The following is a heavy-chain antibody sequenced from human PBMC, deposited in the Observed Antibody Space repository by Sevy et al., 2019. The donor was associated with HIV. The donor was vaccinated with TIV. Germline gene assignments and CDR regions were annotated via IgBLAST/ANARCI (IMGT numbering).Heavy chain of an antibody. CDR2: IKGDGSDK. CDR1: GFTFSANW. CDR3: AHETFGRFQS. D-gene: IGHD3-16*01. V-gene: IGHV3-7*01. Sequence: GGSLRLSCAASGFTFSANWMNWVRQAPGKGLEWVANIKGDGSDKHYVDSVEGRFAISRDNAKNLLYLQMKSLRVDDTAVYYCAHETFGRFQSWGQGTLVTVSS. J-gene: IGHJ4*02.